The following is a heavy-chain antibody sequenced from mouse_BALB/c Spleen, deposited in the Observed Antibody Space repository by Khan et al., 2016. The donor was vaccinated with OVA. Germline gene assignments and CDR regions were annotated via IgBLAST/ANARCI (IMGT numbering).Heavy chain of an antibody. CDR3: VREGAYHCSDGGFAY. V-gene: IGHV1-4*01. D-gene: IGHD2-9*01. Sequence: VQLQESGPELARPWHSVKMSCKASGYTFTSYTIHWVSQRPGQALEWIGHINPNNNYTNYNQNFKDKAALIVDKSSSTAYMQLSSLTSEDSAVDDCVREGAYHCSDGGFAYWGQGTLVTVSA. J-gene: IGHJ3*01. CDR1: GYTFTSYT. CDR2: INPNNNYT.